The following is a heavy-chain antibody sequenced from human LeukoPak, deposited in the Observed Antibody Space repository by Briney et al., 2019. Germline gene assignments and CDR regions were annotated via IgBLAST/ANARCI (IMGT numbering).Heavy chain of an antibody. D-gene: IGHD3-10*01. J-gene: IGHJ4*02. V-gene: IGHV4-34*09. CDR1: GGSFSGYY. Sequence: SSETLSLTCAVYGGSFSGYYWSWIRQPPGKGQEWIGYIYYSGSTYYNPSLKSRVTISVDTSKNQFSLKLSSVTAADTAVYYCARGGLGSRLYWGQGTLVTVSS. CDR2: IYYSGST. CDR3: ARGGLGSRLY.